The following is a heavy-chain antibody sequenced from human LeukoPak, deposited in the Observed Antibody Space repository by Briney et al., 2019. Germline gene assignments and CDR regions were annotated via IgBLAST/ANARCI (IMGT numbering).Heavy chain of an antibody. J-gene: IGHJ4*02. Sequence: PGGSPRLSCAASGFTFSSYSMNWVRQAPGKGLEWVSSISSSSSYIYYADSVKGRFTISRDNAKNSLYLQMNSLRAEDTAVYYCARYIGYSYGLKPFGYWGQGTLVTVSS. D-gene: IGHD5-18*01. CDR3: ARYIGYSYGLKPFGY. V-gene: IGHV3-21*01. CDR1: GFTFSSYS. CDR2: ISSSSSYI.